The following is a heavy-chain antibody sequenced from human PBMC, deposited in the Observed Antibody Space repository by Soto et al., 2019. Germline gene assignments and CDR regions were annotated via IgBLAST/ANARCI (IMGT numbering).Heavy chain of an antibody. D-gene: IGHD6-13*01. CDR1: GCSISSGGYS. Sequence: SETRSLLGAVSGCSISSGGYSWSWIRQPPGKGLEWIGYIYHSGSTYYNPSLKSRVTISVDRSKNQFSLKLSSVTAADTAVYYCASSPGMEVDYWGQGTLVTVSS. CDR2: IYHSGST. J-gene: IGHJ4*02. V-gene: IGHV4-30-2*01. CDR3: ASSPGMEVDY.